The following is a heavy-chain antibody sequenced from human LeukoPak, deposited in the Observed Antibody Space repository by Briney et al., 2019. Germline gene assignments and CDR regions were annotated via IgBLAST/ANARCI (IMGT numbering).Heavy chain of an antibody. CDR2: INHSRIT. V-gene: IGHV4-34*01. J-gene: IGHJ4*02. D-gene: IGHD5-12*01. CDR3: ARAATDSGYDWTTFDY. CDR1: GGSFRGYY. Sequence: SETLSLTCAVYGGSFRGYYWSWIRQPPGKGLEWIGEINHSRITNYNPSLKSRVTISVDTSKNQFSLKLNSVTAADTALYYCARAATDSGYDWTTFDYWGQGTLVTVSS.